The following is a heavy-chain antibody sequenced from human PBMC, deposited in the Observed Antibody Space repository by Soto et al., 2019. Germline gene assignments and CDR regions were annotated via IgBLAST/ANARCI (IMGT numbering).Heavy chain of an antibody. J-gene: IGHJ6*02. Sequence: PGESLKISCKGSGYSFTSYWISWVRQMPGKGLEWMGRIDPSDSYTNYSPSFQGHVTISADKSISTAYLQWSSLKASDTAMYYCARWMFAGYCRSTSCSRGYYGMDVWGQGTTVTVS. V-gene: IGHV5-10-1*01. D-gene: IGHD2-2*01. CDR2: IDPSDSYT. CDR1: GYSFTSYW. CDR3: ARWMFAGYCRSTSCSRGYYGMDV.